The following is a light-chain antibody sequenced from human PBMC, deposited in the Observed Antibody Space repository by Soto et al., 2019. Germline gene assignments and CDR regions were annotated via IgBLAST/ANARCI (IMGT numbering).Light chain of an antibody. V-gene: IGKV1-27*01. CDR3: QKYNSAPKT. CDR2: AAS. J-gene: IGKJ2*01. CDR1: QDISNY. Sequence: DIQMTQSPSSLSASVGDRVTITCRASQDISNYLAWYQQKPGEVPKLLIYAASTLQKGVQSRFSGGGSGTLFTLTISSLQPDDGATYYCQKYNSAPKTFGRRTRLEIK.